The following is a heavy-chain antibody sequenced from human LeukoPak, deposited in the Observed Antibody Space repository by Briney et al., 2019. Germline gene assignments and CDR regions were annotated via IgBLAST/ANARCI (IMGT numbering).Heavy chain of an antibody. V-gene: IGHV4-59*08. CDR2: IHYSGHT. CDR3: ARHGHDTNNYEAHFDY. CDR1: GDSFSSYY. D-gene: IGHD2-8*01. J-gene: IGHJ4*02. Sequence: PSVTLSLTCTVSGDSFSSYYWTWIRQPPGKGLEWIAYIHYSGHTNSNPSLKSRVTISIDTSKSQFSLELRSVTAADTAVYYCARHGHDTNNYEAHFDYWGQGALVTVSS.